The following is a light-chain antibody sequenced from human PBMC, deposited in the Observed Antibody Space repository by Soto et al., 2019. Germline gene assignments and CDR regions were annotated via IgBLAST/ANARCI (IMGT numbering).Light chain of an antibody. CDR1: SSDVGGYNY. Sequence: QSVLTQPASVSGSPGQSITISCTGTSSDVGGYNYVSWYQQHPGKAPKPMIYDVSNRPSGASNRFSGSKSGNTASLTISGFQAENEADYYCSSLTSSSTYGFGTGTKVTVL. CDR2: DVS. J-gene: IGLJ1*01. V-gene: IGLV2-14*01. CDR3: SSLTSSSTYG.